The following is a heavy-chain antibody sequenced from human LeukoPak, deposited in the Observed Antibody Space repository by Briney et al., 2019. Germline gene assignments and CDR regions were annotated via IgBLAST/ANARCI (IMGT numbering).Heavy chain of an antibody. V-gene: IGHV4-61*02. CDR2: IYTSGST. CDR1: GGSISSGSYY. CDR3: ARAPVTGSGSYNY. J-gene: IGHJ4*02. D-gene: IGHD3-10*01. Sequence: SQTLSLTCTVSGGSISSGSYYWSWIRQPAGKGLEWIGRIYTSGSTNYNPSLKSRVTLSVDTSKNQFSLKLSSVTAADTAVYYCARAPVTGSGSYNYWGQGTLVTVSS.